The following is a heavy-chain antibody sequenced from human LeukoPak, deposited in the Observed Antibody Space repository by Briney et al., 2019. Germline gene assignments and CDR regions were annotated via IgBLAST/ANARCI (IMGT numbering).Heavy chain of an antibody. J-gene: IGHJ6*02. CDR1: GGTFSSHT. CDR2: IIPLFGIV. D-gene: IGHD5-18*01. Sequence: GSSVKVSCKASGGTFSSHTISWVRQAPEQGLEWMGRIIPLFGIVNYAEKFQDRVTITADKSTSTAYMGVSSLRSEDTAVYYCARIPSGDVDTAMVMYYHYGMDVWGQGTTVTVSS. V-gene: IGHV1-69*02. CDR3: ARIPSGDVDTAMVMYYHYGMDV.